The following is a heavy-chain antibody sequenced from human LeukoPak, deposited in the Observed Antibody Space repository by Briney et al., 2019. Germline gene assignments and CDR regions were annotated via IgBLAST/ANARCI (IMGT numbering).Heavy chain of an antibody. Sequence: SETLSLTCTVSGVSISSSDYYWGWIRQPPGKGLEWIGSIYYSGRTYYNPPLKSRVSISEGTSKNQFSLKLSSVTAADTAVYYCARHRTAINRYGPYDAFDIWGQGTTVTVSS. D-gene: IGHD5-18*01. J-gene: IGHJ3*02. CDR2: IYYSGRT. CDR3: ARHRTAINRYGPYDAFDI. V-gene: IGHV4-39*01. CDR1: GVSISSSDYY.